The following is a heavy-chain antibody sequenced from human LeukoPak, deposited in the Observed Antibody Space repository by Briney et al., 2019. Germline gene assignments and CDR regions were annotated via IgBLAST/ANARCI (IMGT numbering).Heavy chain of an antibody. CDR2: ISAYNGNT. D-gene: IGHD3-10*01. J-gene: IGHJ5*02. CDR1: GYTFTSYG. V-gene: IGHV1-18*01. Sequence: ASVKVSCKASGYTFTSYGISWVRQAPGQGLEWMGWISAYNGNTNYAQKLQGRVTMTTDTSTSTAYMELRSLRSDDTAVYYCARDGAMVRGVIKANWFDPWGQGTLVTVSS. CDR3: ARDGAMVRGVIKANWFDP.